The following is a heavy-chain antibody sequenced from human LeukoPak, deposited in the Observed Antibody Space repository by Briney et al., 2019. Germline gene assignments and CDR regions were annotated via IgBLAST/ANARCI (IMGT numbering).Heavy chain of an antibody. V-gene: IGHV4-4*07. D-gene: IGHD3-22*01. CDR2: ISTSGST. CDR3: ARVRYSDSSVLTRKRSYYFDY. J-gene: IGHJ4*02. Sequence: PSETLSLTCTVSGGSSSSSYWSWIRQPAGKGLESIGHISTSGSTNYNPSLKSRVTMSVDTSKNQFSLKLSSVTAADTAVYYCARVRYSDSSVLTRKRSYYFDYWGQGTLVTVSS. CDR1: GGSSSSSY.